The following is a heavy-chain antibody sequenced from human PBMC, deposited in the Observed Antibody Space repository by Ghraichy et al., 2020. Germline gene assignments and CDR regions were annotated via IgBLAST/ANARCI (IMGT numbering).Heavy chain of an antibody. V-gene: IGHV3-49*04. CDR1: GFTFANYA. CDR2: IRSKNYGGTT. CDR3: TGQQQLAF. D-gene: IGHD6-13*01. J-gene: IGHJ4*02. Sequence: SCRASGFTFANYAMGWVRQAPGGGLQWLAVIRSKNYGGTTEFAPSVKARFTISRDDSNSSVYLQMSNLKSEDSGIYYCTGQQQLAFWGQGTLVTVSS.